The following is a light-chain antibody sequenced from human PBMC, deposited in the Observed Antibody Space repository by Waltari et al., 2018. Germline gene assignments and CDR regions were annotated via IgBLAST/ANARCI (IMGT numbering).Light chain of an antibody. J-gene: IGKJ2*01. CDR3: QQYNNRPYT. CDR1: QTLTST. Sequence: EIVMTQSPATLSVSPGERATLSCRASQTLTSTLAWYQQKPGQAPRLLIYGASTRATGIPARFSGSGSGTQFTLTISSLQSEDFVVYYCQQYNNRPYTFGQGTKLEIK. CDR2: GAS. V-gene: IGKV3-15*01.